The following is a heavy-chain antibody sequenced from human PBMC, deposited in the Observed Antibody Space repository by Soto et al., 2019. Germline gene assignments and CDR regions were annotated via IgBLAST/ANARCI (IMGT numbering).Heavy chain of an antibody. CDR1: GFTFSSYE. J-gene: IGHJ6*02. D-gene: IGHD1-1*01. CDR2: ISSSGSAI. CDR3: ARETTGMDV. Sequence: VGSLRLSCAASGFTFSSYEMNWVRQAPGKGLEWVSYISSSGSAIYYADSVKGRFTISRDNAKNSLYLQMNSLRAEDTAFYYCARETTGMDVWGQGTTVTVSS. V-gene: IGHV3-48*03.